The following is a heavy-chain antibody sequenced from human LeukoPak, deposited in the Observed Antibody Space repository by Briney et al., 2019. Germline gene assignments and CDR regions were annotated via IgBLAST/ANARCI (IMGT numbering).Heavy chain of an antibody. CDR1: GGSISSYY. D-gene: IGHD6-13*01. CDR2: IYYSGST. J-gene: IGHJ5*02. Sequence: SETLSLTCTVSGGSISSYYWSWIRQPPGKGLEWIGYIYYSGSTNYNPSLKSRVTISVDTSKNQFSLKLSSVTAADTAVYYCARSQQLVLDWFDPWGQETLVTVSS. CDR3: ARSQQLVLDWFDP. V-gene: IGHV4-59*08.